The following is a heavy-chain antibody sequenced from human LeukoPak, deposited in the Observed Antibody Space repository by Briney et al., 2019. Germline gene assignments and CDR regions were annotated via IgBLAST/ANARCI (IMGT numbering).Heavy chain of an antibody. Sequence: GGSLRLSCEASGFTFSSYAMSWVRQAPGKGLEWVSGISGSGGSTYYADSVKGRFTIYRDNSKNTLYLQMNSLRAEDTAVHYCAKGIAGSRPPFDYWGQGTLVTVSS. CDR2: ISGSGGST. CDR3: AKGIAGSRPPFDY. J-gene: IGHJ4*02. V-gene: IGHV3-23*01. D-gene: IGHD3-10*01. CDR1: GFTFSSYA.